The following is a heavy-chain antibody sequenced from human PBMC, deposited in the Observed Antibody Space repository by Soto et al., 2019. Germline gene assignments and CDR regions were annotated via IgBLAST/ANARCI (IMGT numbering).Heavy chain of an antibody. D-gene: IGHD3-3*01. V-gene: IGHV3-66*01. CDR3: AREVRVRGFAFDI. CDR1: GFTVSSNY. J-gene: IGHJ3*02. CDR2: IYSGGNT. Sequence: PGGSLRLSCAVSGFTVSSNYMNWVRQAPGEGLEWVSFIYSGGNTYYADSVKGRFTISRDNSKNMLYLQMNSLRVEDTAVYYCAREVRVRGFAFDIWGQGTMVTVSS.